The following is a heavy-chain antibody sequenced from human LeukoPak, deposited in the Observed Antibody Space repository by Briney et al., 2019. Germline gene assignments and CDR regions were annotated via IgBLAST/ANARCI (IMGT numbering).Heavy chain of an antibody. CDR2: IHTRGST. J-gene: IGHJ4*02. V-gene: IGHV4-4*07. CDR1: GGSISSYY. CDR3: ARDIVYLIDEDYG. D-gene: IGHD4-17*01. Sequence: SQTLSLTCTVSGGSISSYYWRWLRQPAGKGLEWIGRIHTRGSTDYSPSLQSRVTISVDMSKKQFSLNLSSVTAADTAVYYCARDIVYLIDEDYGWGQGTLVTVSS.